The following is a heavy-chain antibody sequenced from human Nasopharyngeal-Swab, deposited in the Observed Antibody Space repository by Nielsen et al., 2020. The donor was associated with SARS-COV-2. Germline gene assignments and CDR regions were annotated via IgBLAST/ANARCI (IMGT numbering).Heavy chain of an antibody. D-gene: IGHD1-1*01. CDR3: ARGPRPKRHLDY. V-gene: IGHV1-8*01. Sequence: ASVNVSCKTSGYTFASCDINWLRQATGRGLEGVGWMNLDSGDKHYAQAFQGKVTLIRDTSRSTAYMELSSLRSEDTAVYYCARGPRPKRHLDYWGQGTLVTVSS. J-gene: IGHJ4*02. CDR2: MNLDSGDK. CDR1: GYTFASCD.